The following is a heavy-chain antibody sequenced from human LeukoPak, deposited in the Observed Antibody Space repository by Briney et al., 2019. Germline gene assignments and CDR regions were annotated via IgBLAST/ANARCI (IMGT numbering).Heavy chain of an antibody. J-gene: IGHJ4*02. D-gene: IGHD1-26*01. CDR2: ISGSGGST. CDR1: GFTFSSYA. CDR3: AKDREVGATWGAFDY. Sequence: GGSRRLSCAASGFTFSSYAMSWVRQAPGKWLEWVSAISGSGGSTYYADSVKGRFTISRDNSKNTLYLQMNSLRAEDTAVYYCAKDREVGATWGAFDYWGQGTLVTVSS. V-gene: IGHV3-23*01.